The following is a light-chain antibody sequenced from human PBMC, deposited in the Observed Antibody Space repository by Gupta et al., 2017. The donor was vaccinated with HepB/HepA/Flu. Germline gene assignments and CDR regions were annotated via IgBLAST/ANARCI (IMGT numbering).Light chain of an antibody. V-gene: IGKV3-11*01. CDR2: DAS. J-gene: IGKJ1*01. Sequence: EIVLTQSPATPSLCPGDRATISCRASHSIRTNLGWYQQQPGQAPRPLIYDASTRATGIPARFSGRGSGTDFTLTISSLEPEDFAVYYWQQRDYWPQTFGQGTKVEVK. CDR1: HSIRTN. CDR3: QQRDYWPQT.